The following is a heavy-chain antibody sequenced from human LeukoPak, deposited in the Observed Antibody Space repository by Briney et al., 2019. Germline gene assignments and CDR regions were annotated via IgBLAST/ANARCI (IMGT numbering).Heavy chain of an antibody. CDR2: IYSGGRT. V-gene: IGHV3-53*01. D-gene: IGHD6-13*01. CDR3: ARPSGGSSSWYRSAFDY. Sequence: GGSLRLSCAASGFPFSSNYMNWVRQAPGKGLEWVSVIYSGGRTYCADSVEGRFTMSRDNSKNTLYLQMNSLRAEDTAVYYCARPSGGSSSWYRSAFDYWGQGTLVTVSS. J-gene: IGHJ4*02. CDR1: GFPFSSNY.